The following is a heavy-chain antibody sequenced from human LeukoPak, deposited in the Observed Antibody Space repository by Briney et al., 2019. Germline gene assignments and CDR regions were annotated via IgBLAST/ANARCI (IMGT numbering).Heavy chain of an antibody. CDR3: AKTGGYGGNPYDY. CDR1: GFTFSSYG. Sequence: GGSLRLSCAASGFTFSSYGMHWVRQAPGKGLEWVAVISYDGSNKCYADSVKGRFTISRDNSKNTLYLQMNSLRAEDTAVYYCAKTGGYGGNPYDYWGQGTLVTVSS. J-gene: IGHJ4*02. CDR2: ISYDGSNK. V-gene: IGHV3-30*18. D-gene: IGHD4-23*01.